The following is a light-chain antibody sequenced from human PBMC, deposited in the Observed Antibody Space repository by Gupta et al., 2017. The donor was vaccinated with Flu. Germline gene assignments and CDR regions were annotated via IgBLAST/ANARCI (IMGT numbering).Light chain of an antibody. V-gene: IGKV1-39*01. Sequence: PSPVPAAVRDRVTITCLVTQDIGESLNWYQQRPGQSPSRLIYNVSTRGSGVPSRFSGSGSGTDFTLTINKLQPEDFATYHCLQTSVSPFTFGQGTRV. J-gene: IGKJ1*01. CDR2: NVS. CDR1: QDIGES. CDR3: LQTSVSPFT.